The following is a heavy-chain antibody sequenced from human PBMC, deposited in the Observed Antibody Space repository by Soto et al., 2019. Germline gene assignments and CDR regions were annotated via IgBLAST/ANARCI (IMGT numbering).Heavy chain of an antibody. CDR1: GFTFSSYA. V-gene: IGHV3-30-3*01. J-gene: IGHJ4*02. CDR3: ARDFTGTRGDY. CDR2: ISYDGSNK. Sequence: GGSLRLSCAASGFTFSSYAMHWVRQAPGKGLEWVAVISYDGSNKYYADSVKGRFTISRDNSKNTLYLQMNSLRAEDTAVYYCARDFTGTRGDYWGQGTLVTVSS.